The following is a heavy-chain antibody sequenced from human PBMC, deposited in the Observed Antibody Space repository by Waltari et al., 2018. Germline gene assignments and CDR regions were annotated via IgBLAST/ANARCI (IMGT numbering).Heavy chain of an antibody. CDR2: IDPEDGEK. CDR1: GYTFMDYF. D-gene: IGHD3-3*01. CDR3: TRLISPDFFDTFDV. J-gene: IGHJ3*01. V-gene: IGHV1-69-2*01. Sequence: EVELVQSGAEVKKPGATVKIYCKASGYTFMDYFMHWVQQDPGKARDWMGRIDPEDGEKLYSEQFQDKITLTRDTRGKSLFMDLSRLTSDGTAIYYCTRLISPDFFDTFDVWGQGTLVTVSS.